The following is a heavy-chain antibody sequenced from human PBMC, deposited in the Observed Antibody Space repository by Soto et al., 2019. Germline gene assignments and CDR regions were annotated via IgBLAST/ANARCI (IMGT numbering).Heavy chain of an antibody. Sequence: SVKVSCKTSGGTSSSYAISWVRLATGKGLEWMGGIIPIFGTANYAQKFQGRVTITADESTSTAYMELSSLRSEDTAVYYCARDGKTYYDFWSGYYYYGMDVWGQGTTVTVSS. V-gene: IGHV1-69*13. J-gene: IGHJ6*02. CDR3: ARDGKTYYDFWSGYYYYGMDV. CDR2: IIPIFGTA. CDR1: GGTSSSYA. D-gene: IGHD3-3*01.